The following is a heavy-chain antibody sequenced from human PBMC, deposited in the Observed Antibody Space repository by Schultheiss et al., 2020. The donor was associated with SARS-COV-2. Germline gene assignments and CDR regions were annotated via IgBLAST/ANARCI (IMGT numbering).Heavy chain of an antibody. J-gene: IGHJ4*02. Sequence: GESLKISCAASGFTFDDYAMHWVRQAPGKGLEWVSGISGSGGSTYYADSVKGRFTISRDNSKNTLYLQMNSLRAEDTAVYYCAKDLSRLVVRGYSYGRNFDYWGQGTLVTVSS. CDR3: AKDLSRLVVRGYSYGRNFDY. CDR2: ISGSGGST. V-gene: IGHV3-23*01. CDR1: GFTFDDYA. D-gene: IGHD5-18*01.